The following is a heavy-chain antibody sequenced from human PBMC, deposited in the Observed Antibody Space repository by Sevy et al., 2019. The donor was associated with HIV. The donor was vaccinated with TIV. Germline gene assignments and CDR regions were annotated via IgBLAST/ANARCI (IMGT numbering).Heavy chain of an antibody. Sequence: SETLSLTCTVSGGSISSYYWNWIRQPAGKGLEWIGRIYTSGSTNYNPSLKSRVTMSVDTSKNQSSLKLSSVTAADTAVYYRARDDRTVTTGLDYYYMDVWGKGTTVTVS. D-gene: IGHD4-17*01. CDR1: GGSISSYY. J-gene: IGHJ6*03. CDR2: IYTSGST. V-gene: IGHV4-4*07. CDR3: ARDDRTVTTGLDYYYMDV.